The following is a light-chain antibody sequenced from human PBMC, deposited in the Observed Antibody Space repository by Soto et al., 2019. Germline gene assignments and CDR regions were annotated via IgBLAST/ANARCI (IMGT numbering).Light chain of an antibody. V-gene: IGKV3-15*01. CDR2: GAS. Sequence: EIVVTQSPAILSVSPGERVTLSCRASQNVISSLAWYQQKLGQAPRLLIYGASTRATGIPARFSGSGSGTEFILTISSLQSEDLAVYYCQHYNNWLGTFGGGTKVDIK. CDR3: QHYNNWLGT. J-gene: IGKJ4*01. CDR1: QNVISS.